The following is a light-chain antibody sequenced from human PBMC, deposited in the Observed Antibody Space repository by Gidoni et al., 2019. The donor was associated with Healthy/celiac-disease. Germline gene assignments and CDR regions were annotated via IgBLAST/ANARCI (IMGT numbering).Light chain of an antibody. CDR1: QSVLYSSTNKNY. CDR2: WAA. CDR3: QQYYSTPWT. J-gene: IGKJ1*01. V-gene: IGKV4-1*01. Sequence: DIVMTQPPDPLAASLGERATINCKSSQSVLYSSTNKNYLAWYQQKPGQPPKLLIYWAATRESGVPDRFSGSGSGADFTLTISSLQAEDVAVYCCQQYYSTPWTFGQGTKVEIK.